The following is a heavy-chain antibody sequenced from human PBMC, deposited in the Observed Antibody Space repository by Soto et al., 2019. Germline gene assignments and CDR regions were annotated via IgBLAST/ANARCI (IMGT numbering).Heavy chain of an antibody. D-gene: IGHD6-13*01. CDR3: ARAVYSSKNEFDY. Sequence: GGSLRLSCAASAFTFSDYYMTWIRQAPGKGLEWVSYISTTSGTISYADSVKGRFTISRDNAKNSLFLQMNSLRAEDTAVYYCARAVYSSKNEFDYWGQGTLVTVYS. CDR2: ISTTSGTI. CDR1: AFTFSDYY. V-gene: IGHV3-11*01. J-gene: IGHJ4*02.